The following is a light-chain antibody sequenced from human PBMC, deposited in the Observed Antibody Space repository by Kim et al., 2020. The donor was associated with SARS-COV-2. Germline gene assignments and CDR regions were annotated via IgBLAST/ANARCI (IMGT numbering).Light chain of an antibody. CDR3: QQYYSTLMYT. J-gene: IGKJ2*01. CDR1: QSVLYSSNNKNY. V-gene: IGKV4-1*01. CDR2: WAS. Sequence: DIVMTQSPDSLAVSLGERATINCKSSQSVLYSSNNKNYLAWYQQKPGQPPKLLINWASTRESGVPDRFSGSGSGTDFTLTISSLQAEDVAVYYCQQYYSTLMYTFGQGTKLEI.